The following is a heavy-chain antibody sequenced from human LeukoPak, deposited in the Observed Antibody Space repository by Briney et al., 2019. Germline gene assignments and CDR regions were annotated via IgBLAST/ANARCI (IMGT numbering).Heavy chain of an antibody. J-gene: IGHJ5*02. D-gene: IGHD2-2*01. CDR2: IYTSGST. CDR1: GGSISSYY. V-gene: IGHV4-4*07. Sequence: SETLSLTCTVSGGSISSYYWSWIRQPAGKGLEWIGRIYTSGSTNYDPSLKSRVTMSVDTSKNQFSLKLSYVTAADTALYYCARDSPGYCSSTSCRKFDPWGQGTLVTVSS. CDR3: ARDSPGYCSSTSCRKFDP.